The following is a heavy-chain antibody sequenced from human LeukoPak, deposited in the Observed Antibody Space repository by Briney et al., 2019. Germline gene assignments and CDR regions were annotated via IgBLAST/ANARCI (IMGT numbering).Heavy chain of an antibody. D-gene: IGHD1-14*01. CDR2: VNSEGSRT. CDR3: ARDAPTGRTKFEH. J-gene: IGHJ1*01. V-gene: IGHV3-74*01. CDR1: GINIWSNW. Sequence: GGSLTLSCAAPGINIWSNWMHWVRQAPGTGLVWVARVNSEGSRTTYADSVKGRFTISRDNAKNILYLQMHGLRAEDTAVYYCARDAPTGRTKFEHWGQGTPVTVSS.